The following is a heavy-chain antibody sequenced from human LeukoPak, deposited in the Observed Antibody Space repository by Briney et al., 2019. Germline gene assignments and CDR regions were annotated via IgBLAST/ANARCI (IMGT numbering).Heavy chain of an antibody. J-gene: IGHJ6*04. CDR3: ARTVGDDYYYYYGMDV. CDR2: IIPIFGTA. Sequence: ASVRVSCKASGGTFSSYAISWVRQAPGQGLEWMGGIIPIFGTANYAQKFQGRVTITADESTGTAYMELSSLRSEDTAVYYCARTVGDDYYYYYGMDVWGKGTTVTVSS. D-gene: IGHD2-21*01. V-gene: IGHV1-69*13. CDR1: GGTFSSYA.